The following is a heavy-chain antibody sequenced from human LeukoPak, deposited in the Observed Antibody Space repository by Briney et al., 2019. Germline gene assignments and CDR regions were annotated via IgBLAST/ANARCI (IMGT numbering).Heavy chain of an antibody. CDR2: ISGSGGST. Sequence: GGSLRLSCAASGFTFSSYAMSWVRQAPGKGLEWVSAISGSGGSTYYADSVKGRFTISRDNSKNTLYLQMNSLRAEDTAVYYCAKQAYDSSGYYYVPSEYFDYWGQGTLVTVSS. V-gene: IGHV3-23*01. J-gene: IGHJ4*02. CDR3: AKQAYDSSGYYYVPSEYFDY. CDR1: GFTFSSYA. D-gene: IGHD3-22*01.